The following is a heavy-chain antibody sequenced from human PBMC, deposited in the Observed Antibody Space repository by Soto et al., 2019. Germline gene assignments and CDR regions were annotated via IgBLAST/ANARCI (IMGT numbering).Heavy chain of an antibody. J-gene: IGHJ5*02. CDR1: GFTFSSYA. CDR3: EKEPYSSGWYDGWFDP. CDR2: ISGSGGST. V-gene: IGHV3-23*01. D-gene: IGHD6-19*01. Sequence: GVSLRLSCSASGFTFSSYAMSWVRQAPGKGLEWVSAISGSGGSTYYADSVKGRFTNSRDNSKNTLYLQMNSLRAEDTAVYYCEKEPYSSGWYDGWFDPWGQRSLVTDSS.